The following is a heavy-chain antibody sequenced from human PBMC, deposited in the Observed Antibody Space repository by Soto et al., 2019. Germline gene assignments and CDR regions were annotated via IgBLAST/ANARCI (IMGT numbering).Heavy chain of an antibody. V-gene: IGHV3-23*01. J-gene: IGHJ6*02. Sequence: GGSLRLSCAASGFTFSSYAMSWVRQAPGKGLEWVSAISGSGGSTYYADSVKGRFTISRDNSKNTLYLQMNSLRAEDTAVYYCAKEVAWELRVPDPPPAYYYGMDVWGQGTTVTVSS. CDR2: ISGSGGST. D-gene: IGHD1-26*01. CDR3: AKEVAWELRVPDPPPAYYYGMDV. CDR1: GFTFSSYA.